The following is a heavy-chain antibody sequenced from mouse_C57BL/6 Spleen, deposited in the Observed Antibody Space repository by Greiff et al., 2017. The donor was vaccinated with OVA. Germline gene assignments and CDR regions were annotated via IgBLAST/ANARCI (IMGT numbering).Heavy chain of an antibody. CDR3: TRDLTMIGDYYAMDY. CDR2: ISSGGDYI. V-gene: IGHV5-9-1*02. D-gene: IGHD2-4*01. J-gene: IGHJ4*01. Sequence: EVMLVESGEGLVKPGGSLKLSCAASGFTFSSYAMSWVRQTPEKRLEWVAYISSGGDYIYYADTVKGRFTISRDNARNTLYLQMSSLKSEDTAMYYCTRDLTMIGDYYAMDYWGQGTSVTVSS. CDR1: GFTFSSYA.